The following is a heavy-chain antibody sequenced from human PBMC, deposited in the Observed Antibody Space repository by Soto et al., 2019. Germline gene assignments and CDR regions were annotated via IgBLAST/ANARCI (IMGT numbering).Heavy chain of an antibody. J-gene: IGHJ5*02. CDR3: ARVLDIVVVPAARGWFDP. V-gene: IGHV1-18*01. Sequence: ASVKACCKASGYTFTSYGISWVRQAPGQGLEWMGWISAYNGNTNYAQKLQGRVTMTTDTSTSTAYMELRSLRSDDTAVYYCARVLDIVVVPAARGWFDPWGQGTLVTVSS. CDR2: ISAYNGNT. D-gene: IGHD2-2*03. CDR1: GYTFTSYG.